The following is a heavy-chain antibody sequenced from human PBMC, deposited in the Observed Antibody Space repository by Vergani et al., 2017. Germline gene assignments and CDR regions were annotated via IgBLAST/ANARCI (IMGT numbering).Heavy chain of an antibody. V-gene: IGHV3-9*01. J-gene: IGHJ2*01. CDR1: GFTFSSYA. CDR3: VKDIAASGNYWYFDL. D-gene: IGHD6-13*01. Sequence: EVQLLESGGGLVQPGGSLTLSCAASGFTFSSYAMAWVRQAPGKGLEWVSGINWNSDSIAYADSVKGRFTISRDNAKNSLYLQMNSLRAEDTALYYCVKDIAASGNYWYFDLWGRGTLVTVSS. CDR2: INWNSDSI.